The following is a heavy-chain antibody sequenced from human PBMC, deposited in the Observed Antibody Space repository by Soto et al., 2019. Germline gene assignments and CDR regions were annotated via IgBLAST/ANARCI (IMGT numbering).Heavy chain of an antibody. CDR3: AKDGGIAARLADN. CDR2: ISAGAGST. Sequence: DVQLLESGGGLVQPGGSLRLSCAASGFTFSSYAMSWVRQAPGKGLEWVSVISAGAGSTYYADSVKGRFTISRDNSKNNLYLQMNILRAEDTAVYYCAKDGGIAARLADNWGQGTLVTVSS. V-gene: IGHV3-23*01. J-gene: IGHJ4*02. D-gene: IGHD6-6*01. CDR1: GFTFSSYA.